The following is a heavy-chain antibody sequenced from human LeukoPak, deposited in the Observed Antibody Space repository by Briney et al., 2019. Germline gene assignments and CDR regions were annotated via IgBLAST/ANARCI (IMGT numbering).Heavy chain of an antibody. CDR1: GGSISSGGYY. V-gene: IGHV4-31*03. J-gene: IGHJ4*02. D-gene: IGHD3-22*01. CDR2: IYYSGST. CDR3: ARNYDSSGYYEG. Sequence: PSETLSLTCTVSGGSISSGGYYWRWIRQHPGKGLEWIGYIYYSGSTYYNPSLKSRVTISVDTSKNQFSLKLSSVTAADTAVYYCARNYDSSGYYEGWGQGTLVTVSS.